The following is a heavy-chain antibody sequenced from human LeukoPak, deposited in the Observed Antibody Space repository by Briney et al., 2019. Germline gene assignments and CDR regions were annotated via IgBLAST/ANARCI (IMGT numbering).Heavy chain of an antibody. Sequence: SETLSLTCTVSGGSISRHYWTWIRQPPGKGLEWIGYISDSGSTSYNPSLKSRVSISIATPGNQFYLELSSVTAADTAVYYCARSSRDFLSGYVGGYYYMDVWGKGTSVTVSS. D-gene: IGHD3-3*01. J-gene: IGHJ6*03. V-gene: IGHV4-59*11. CDR3: ARSSRDFLSGYVGGYYYMDV. CDR2: ISDSGST. CDR1: GGSISRHY.